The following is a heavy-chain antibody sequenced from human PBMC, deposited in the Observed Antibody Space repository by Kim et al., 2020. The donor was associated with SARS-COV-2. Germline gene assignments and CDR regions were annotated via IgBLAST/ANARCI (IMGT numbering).Heavy chain of an antibody. J-gene: IGHJ4*02. Sequence: EKNCVVSGKGRFTISRDNAKGSLYLQMNFLTAEDTAVFYCARGGYSNFDFWGQGTRVTVSS. D-gene: IGHD4-4*01. CDR2: EK. CDR3: ARGGYSNFDF. V-gene: IGHV3-7*01.